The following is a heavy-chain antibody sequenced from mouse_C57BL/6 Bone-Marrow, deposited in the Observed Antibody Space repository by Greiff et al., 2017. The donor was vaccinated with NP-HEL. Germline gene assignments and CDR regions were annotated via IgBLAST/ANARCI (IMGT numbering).Heavy chain of an antibody. J-gene: IGHJ2*01. CDR2: IYPSDSYT. V-gene: IGHV1-50*01. CDR3: VRGYYFDY. CDR1: GYTFTSYW. Sequence: QVQLQQPGAELVKPGASVKLSCKASGYTFTSYWMQWVKQRPGQGLEWIGEIYPSDSYTNYNQKFKGKATLTVDTSSSTAYMQLSSLTSEDSAVYYCVRGYYFDYWGQGTTLTVSS.